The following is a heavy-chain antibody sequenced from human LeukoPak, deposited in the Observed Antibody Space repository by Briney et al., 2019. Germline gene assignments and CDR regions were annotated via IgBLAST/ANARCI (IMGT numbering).Heavy chain of an antibody. CDR2: INHSGST. D-gene: IGHD4-11*01. J-gene: IGHJ5*02. Sequence: SETLSLTCAVYGGSFSGYYWSCIRQPPGKGLEWIGEINHSGSTNYNPSLKSRVTISVDTSKNQFSLKLSSVTAADTAVYYCARGVRLSAPWFDPWGQGTLVTVSS. CDR3: ARGVRLSAPWFDP. V-gene: IGHV4-34*01. CDR1: GGSFSGYY.